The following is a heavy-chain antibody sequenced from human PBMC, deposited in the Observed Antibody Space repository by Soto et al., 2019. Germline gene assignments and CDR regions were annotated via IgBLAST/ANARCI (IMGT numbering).Heavy chain of an antibody. CDR2: IIPIFGTA. CDR1: GGTFSSYA. Sequence: GASVQVSCKASGGTFSSYAISWVRQAPGQGLEWMGGIIPIFGTANYAQKFQGRVTITADKSTSTAYMELSSLRSEDTAVYYCARGLGSGWYYYGMDVWGQGTTVTVAS. J-gene: IGHJ6*02. CDR3: ARGLGSGWYYYGMDV. V-gene: IGHV1-69*06. D-gene: IGHD6-19*01.